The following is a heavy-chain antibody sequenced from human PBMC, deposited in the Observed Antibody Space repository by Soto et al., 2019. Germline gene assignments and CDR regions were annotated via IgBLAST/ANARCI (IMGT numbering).Heavy chain of an antibody. CDR1: GGIFSSYA. D-gene: IGHD1-26*01. Sequence: QVQLVQSGAEIKKPGSSVKVSCKASGGIFSSYAISWLRQAPGQGLEWLGAVIPTLSQAYYAQNLQDRVTITADESTRTTYMELSSLRSEDTAVYFCARVGGVGAPPGADYWGQGTLVTVSS. CDR3: ARVGGVGAPPGADY. J-gene: IGHJ4*02. V-gene: IGHV1-69*01. CDR2: VIPTLSQA.